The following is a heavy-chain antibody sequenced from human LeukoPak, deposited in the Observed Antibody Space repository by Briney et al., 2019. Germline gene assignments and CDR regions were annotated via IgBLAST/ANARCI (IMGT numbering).Heavy chain of an antibody. Sequence: PGGSLRLSCAASGFTFSSYWMSWVRQAPGKGLEWVANIKQDGSEKYYVDSVKGRFTISRDNAKNSLYLQMNSLRAEDTAVYYCARDLTIFGVVCYMDVWGKGTTVTVSS. CDR1: GFTFSSYW. CDR2: IKQDGSEK. D-gene: IGHD3-3*01. CDR3: ARDLTIFGVVCYMDV. J-gene: IGHJ6*03. V-gene: IGHV3-7*01.